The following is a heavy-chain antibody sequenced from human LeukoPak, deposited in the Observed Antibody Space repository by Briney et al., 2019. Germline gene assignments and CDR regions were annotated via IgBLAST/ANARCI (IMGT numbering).Heavy chain of an antibody. D-gene: IGHD6-13*01. CDR3: ARSLLPSSLYSSSWRFDY. CDR1: GYTFTSYD. Sequence: ASVKVSCKASGYTFTSYDINWVRQATGQGLEWMGWMNPNSGNTGYAQKFQGRVTMTRNTSISTAYMELSSLRSEDTAVYYCARSLLPSSLYSSSWRFDYWGQGTLVTVSS. J-gene: IGHJ4*02. V-gene: IGHV1-8*01. CDR2: MNPNSGNT.